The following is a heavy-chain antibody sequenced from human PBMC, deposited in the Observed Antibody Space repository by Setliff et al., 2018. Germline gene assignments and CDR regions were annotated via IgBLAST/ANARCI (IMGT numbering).Heavy chain of an antibody. V-gene: IGHV1-69*13. Sequence: SVKVSCKASGGTFSSYAISWVRQAPGQGLEWMGGIIPIFGTANYAQKFQGRVTITADESTSTAYMELSSLRSEDTAVYYCARDLIDPDYGDYLSFYYYGMDVWGQGTTVTVS. CDR2: IIPIFGTA. CDR3: ARDLIDPDYGDYLSFYYYGMDV. J-gene: IGHJ6*02. D-gene: IGHD4-17*01. CDR1: GGTFSSYA.